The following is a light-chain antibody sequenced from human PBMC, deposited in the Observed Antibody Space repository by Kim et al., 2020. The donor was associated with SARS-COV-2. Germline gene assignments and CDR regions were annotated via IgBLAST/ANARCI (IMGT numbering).Light chain of an antibody. Sequence: QSALSQPASVSGSPGQSITISCTGTSSDVGGYNYVSWYQQHPGKAPNLILYDVSRRPSGVSNRFSGSKSGNTASLTISGLQAEDEADYYCTSYTSSNTWVFGGGTKLTVL. CDR2: DVS. CDR1: SSDVGGYNY. V-gene: IGLV2-14*01. CDR3: TSYTSSNTWV. J-gene: IGLJ3*02.